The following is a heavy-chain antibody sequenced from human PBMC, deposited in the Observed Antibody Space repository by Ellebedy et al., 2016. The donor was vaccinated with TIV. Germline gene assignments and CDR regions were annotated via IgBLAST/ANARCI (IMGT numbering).Heavy chain of an antibody. CDR3: ATVFGSNDAFDI. J-gene: IGHJ3*02. CDR1: GGTFSSYA. CDR2: IIPIFGTA. Sequence: SVKVSXXASGGTFSSYAISWVRQAPGQGLEWMGGIIPIFGTANYAQKFQGRVTMTEDTSTDTAYMELSSLRSEDTAVYYCATVFGSNDAFDIWGQGTMVTVSS. V-gene: IGHV1-69*06. D-gene: IGHD1-26*01.